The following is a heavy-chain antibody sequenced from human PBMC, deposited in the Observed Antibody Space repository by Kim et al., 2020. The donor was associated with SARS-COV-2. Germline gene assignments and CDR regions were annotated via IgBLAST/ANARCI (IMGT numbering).Heavy chain of an antibody. Sequence: GGSLRLSCAASGFTFTNYNMNWLRQAPGKGLEWVSCISSSSDHIYYADSVKGRFIVSRDTAKSSIYLQMNSLRAEDTAVYFCARDSGEMATVFDSWGQGTLVTVSS. D-gene: IGHD5-12*01. CDR2: ISSSSDHI. J-gene: IGHJ4*02. CDR1: GFTFTNYN. CDR3: ARDSGEMATVFDS. V-gene: IGHV3-21*01.